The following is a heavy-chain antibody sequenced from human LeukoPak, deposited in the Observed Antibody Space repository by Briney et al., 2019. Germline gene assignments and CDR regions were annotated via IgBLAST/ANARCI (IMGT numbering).Heavy chain of an antibody. CDR3: ARQHDSYYYYYIDV. J-gene: IGHJ6*03. CDR2: LYHTDSA. V-gene: IGHV4-38-2*01. CDR1: GSSISNGHY. Sequence: SETLSLTCAVSGSSISNGHYWVWIRQPPGRGLEWIGSLYHTDSAYYNTSLRRRVSMSVDTSKNQFSLTLNFVTAADSAVYYCARQHDSYYYYYIDVWGSGTRVTVSS.